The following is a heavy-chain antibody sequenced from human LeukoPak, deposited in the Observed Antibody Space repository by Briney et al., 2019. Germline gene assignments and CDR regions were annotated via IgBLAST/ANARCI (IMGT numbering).Heavy chain of an antibody. V-gene: IGHV4-39*01. CDR1: GGSVSSDSYY. Sequence: PSETLSPTCTVSGGSVSSDSYYWVWVRQPPGKGLEWTGSINYSGTTFYSSSLKSRITLSMDASKNQFSLRLTSVTAADTAVYYCARLGTYSGNLFDNWGQGTLVTVSS. CDR3: ARLGTYSGNLFDN. CDR2: INYSGTT. J-gene: IGHJ4*02. D-gene: IGHD1-26*01.